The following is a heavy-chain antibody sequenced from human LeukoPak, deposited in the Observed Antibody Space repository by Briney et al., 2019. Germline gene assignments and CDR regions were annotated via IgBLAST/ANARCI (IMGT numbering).Heavy chain of an antibody. CDR1: GFTFSSYS. Sequence: GGSLRLSCAASGFTFSSYSMNWVRQAPGKGLEWVSSISSSSSYIYYADSVKGRFTISRDNAKNSLYLQINSLRAEDTAVYYCAGGLPLENTFDYWGQGTLVTVSS. CDR3: AGGLPLENTFDY. CDR2: ISSSSSYI. V-gene: IGHV3-21*01. J-gene: IGHJ4*02. D-gene: IGHD1-14*01.